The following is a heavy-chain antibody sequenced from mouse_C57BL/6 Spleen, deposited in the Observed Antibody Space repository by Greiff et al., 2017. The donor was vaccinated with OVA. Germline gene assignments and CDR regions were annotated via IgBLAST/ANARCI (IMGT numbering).Heavy chain of an antibody. V-gene: IGHV6-3*01. CDR3: TDPSREGAMDY. CDR1: GFSFSNYW. J-gene: IGHJ4*01. CDR2: IRLKSDNYAT. Sequence: EVQLQQSGGGLVQPGGSMTLSCVASGFSFSNYWMNWVRQSPEKGLEWVAQIRLKSDNYATHYAESVKGRFTISRDDSKSSVYLQINNLRAEDTGIYYCTDPSREGAMDYWGQGTSVTVSS.